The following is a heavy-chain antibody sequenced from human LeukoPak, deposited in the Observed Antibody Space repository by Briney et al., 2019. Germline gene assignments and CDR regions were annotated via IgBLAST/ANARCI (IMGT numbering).Heavy chain of an antibody. Sequence: PGGSLRLSCAASGFTFSNYNMNWVRQAPGKGLEWVSSISSSTSYKNYADSVKGRFTISRDNAKNTLYLQMNSLRAEDTAVYYCAKDDNYIRFLSWGQGTLVTVSS. J-gene: IGHJ5*02. CDR1: GFTFSNYN. CDR2: ISSSTSYK. D-gene: IGHD3-16*01. V-gene: IGHV3-21*04. CDR3: AKDDNYIRFLS.